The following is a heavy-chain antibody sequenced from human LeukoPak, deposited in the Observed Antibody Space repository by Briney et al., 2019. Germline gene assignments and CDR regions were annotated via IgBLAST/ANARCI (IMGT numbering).Heavy chain of an antibody. V-gene: IGHV4-30-4*08. CDR1: GFTFSNYA. Sequence: LRLSCAASGFTFSNYAMSWVRQAPGKGLEWIGYIYYSGSTYYNPSLKSRVTISVDTSKNQFSLKLSSVTAADTAVYYCARSIAATPDYYYYYYMDVWGKGTTVTVSS. J-gene: IGHJ6*03. D-gene: IGHD6-6*01. CDR2: IYYSGST. CDR3: ARSIAATPDYYYYYYMDV.